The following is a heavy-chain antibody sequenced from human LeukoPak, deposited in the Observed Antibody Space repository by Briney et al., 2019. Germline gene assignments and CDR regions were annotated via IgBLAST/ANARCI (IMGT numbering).Heavy chain of an antibody. D-gene: IGHD2-15*01. CDR3: AKDCSGGSCYDY. V-gene: IGHV3-23*01. CDR1: GVTFDDYG. Sequence: GGSLRLSCAASGVTFDDYGMSWVRQAPGKWLEWVSAISGSGGSTYYADSVKGRFTNSRDNSKNTLYLQMNSLRAEDTAVYYCAKDCSGGSCYDYWGQGTLVTVSS. CDR2: ISGSGGST. J-gene: IGHJ4*02.